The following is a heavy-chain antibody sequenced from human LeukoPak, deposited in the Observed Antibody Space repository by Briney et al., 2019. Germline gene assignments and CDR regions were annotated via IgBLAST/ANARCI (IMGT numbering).Heavy chain of an antibody. CDR2: INSDGSST. Sequence: PGGSLRLACAASGFTFNRYWMHWVRQVPGKGLVWVSRINSDGSSTTYADSVKGRFTISRDSAKNSLYLQMNSLRAEDTAVYYCARGPYSSNWYVDYWGQGTLVTVAS. J-gene: IGHJ4*02. D-gene: IGHD6-13*01. CDR1: GFTFNRYW. CDR3: ARGPYSSNWYVDY. V-gene: IGHV3-74*01.